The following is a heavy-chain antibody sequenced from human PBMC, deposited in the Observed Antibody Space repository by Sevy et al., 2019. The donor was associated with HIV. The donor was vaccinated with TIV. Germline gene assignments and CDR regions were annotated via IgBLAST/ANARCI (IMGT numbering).Heavy chain of an antibody. J-gene: IGHJ4*02. CDR3: AGGSRIMITVGGVIVNGDDY. D-gene: IGHD3-16*02. CDR2: MNPKRGNT. Sequence: ASVKVSCKASGYTFTSYDINWVRQATGQGLEWMGWMNPKRGNTGYAQKFQGRVTMTRNTSISTAYMELSSLGSDDTAGYYCAGGSRIMITVGGVIVNGDDYWGQGTLVTVSS. CDR1: GYTFTSYD. V-gene: IGHV1-8*01.